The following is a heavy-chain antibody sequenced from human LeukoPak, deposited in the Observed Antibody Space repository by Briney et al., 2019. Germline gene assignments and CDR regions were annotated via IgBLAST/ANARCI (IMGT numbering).Heavy chain of an antibody. J-gene: IGHJ3*02. CDR1: GFTFSSYA. V-gene: IGHV3-64*01. Sequence: GGSLRLSCAASGFTFSSYAMHWVRQAPGKGLEYVSAISSNGGSTYYANSVKGRFTIYRDNSKNTLYLQMGSLRAEDMAVYYCARSGHYYGSGSDAFDIWGQGTMVTVSS. CDR3: ARSGHYYGSGSDAFDI. D-gene: IGHD3-10*01. CDR2: ISSNGGST.